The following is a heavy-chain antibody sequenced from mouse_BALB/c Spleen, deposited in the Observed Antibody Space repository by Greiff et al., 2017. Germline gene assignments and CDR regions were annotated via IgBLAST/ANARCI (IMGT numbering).Heavy chain of an antibody. J-gene: IGHJ4*01. CDR1: GYSFTGYY. CDR3: AKYGYDAMDY. CDR2: INPYNGAT. V-gene: IGHV1-26*01. D-gene: IGHD1-2*01. Sequence: EVQLQQSGPELVKPGASVKISCKASGYSFTGYYMHWVKQSHVKSLEWIGRINPYNGATSYNQNFKDKASLTVDKSSSTAYMELHSLTSEDSAVYYCAKYGYDAMDYWGQGTSVTVSS.